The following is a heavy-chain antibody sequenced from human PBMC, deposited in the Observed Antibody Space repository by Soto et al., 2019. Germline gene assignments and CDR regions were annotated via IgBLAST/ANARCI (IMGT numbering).Heavy chain of an antibody. CDR3: ARGSDDSSGYYLDY. J-gene: IGHJ4*02. CDR2: INHSGST. CDR1: GGSFSGYY. Sequence: NPSETLSLTCAVYGGSFSGYYWSWIRQPPGKGLEWIGEINHSGSTNYNPSLKSRVTISVDTSKNQFSLKLSSVTAADTAVYYCARGSDDSSGYYLDYWGQGTLVTVSS. D-gene: IGHD3-22*01. V-gene: IGHV4-34*01.